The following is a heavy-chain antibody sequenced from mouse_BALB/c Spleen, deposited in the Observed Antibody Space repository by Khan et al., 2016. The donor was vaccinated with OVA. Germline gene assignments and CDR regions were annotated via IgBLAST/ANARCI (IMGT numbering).Heavy chain of an antibody. CDR1: GYSITSDYA. CDR2: IHYSGAT. V-gene: IGHV3-2*02. J-gene: IGHJ3*01. CDR3: ARWCTY. Sequence: VQLVESGPGLVKPSPSLSLTCTVTGYSITSDYAWYWIRQFPGNKLECMGFIHYSGATSYLPSFKSRISITRDTSKNQCFLQLNSVTTEDSATYYCARWCTYWGQGTLVTVS.